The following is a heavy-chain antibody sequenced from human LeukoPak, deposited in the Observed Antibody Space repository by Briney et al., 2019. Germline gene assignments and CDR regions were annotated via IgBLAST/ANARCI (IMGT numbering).Heavy chain of an antibody. Sequence: ASVPVSCKASGYTFTRYYMHWVRQAPGQGGEWMGIINPSGCSTSYAQKFQDRVTMTRDTYTSTVYMELSSLRSEDTAVYFCARKQRYYFDYWGQGTLGHRLL. J-gene: IGHJ4*02. CDR1: GYTFTRYY. V-gene: IGHV1-46*01. CDR2: INPSGCST. D-gene: IGHD5-18*01. CDR3: ARKQRYYFDY.